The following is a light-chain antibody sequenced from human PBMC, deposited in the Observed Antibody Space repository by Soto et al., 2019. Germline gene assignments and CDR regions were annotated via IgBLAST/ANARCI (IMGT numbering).Light chain of an antibody. CDR1: QSVGSY. Sequence: EIVLTQSPATLSLSPGERATLSCRASQSVGSYLAWYQQRPGQAPRLLMYDASDRATGIPARFSGSGSGTDFTLTISSLEPEDFAVYYCQQYNNWPAWTFGQGTKVDIK. J-gene: IGKJ1*01. V-gene: IGKV3-11*01. CDR2: DAS. CDR3: QQYNNWPAWT.